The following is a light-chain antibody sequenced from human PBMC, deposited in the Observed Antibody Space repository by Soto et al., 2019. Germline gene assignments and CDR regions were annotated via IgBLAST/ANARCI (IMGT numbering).Light chain of an antibody. CDR3: QKRHMWPIT. CDR2: DAY. Sequence: EVALTQSPVTLSLSPGERATLSCRASQSFRGLLAWYQQKPGQAPRILIYDAYNRATGIPPRFSGSGSGTDFTLTISSLEPEDSAVYYCQKRHMWPITFGQGTRLEIK. CDR1: QSFRGL. V-gene: IGKV3-11*01. J-gene: IGKJ5*01.